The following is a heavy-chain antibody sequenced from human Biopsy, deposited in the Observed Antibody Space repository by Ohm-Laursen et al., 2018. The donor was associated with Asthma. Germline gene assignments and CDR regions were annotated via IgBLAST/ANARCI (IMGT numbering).Heavy chain of an antibody. D-gene: IGHD4-17*01. CDR2: HDHEEGGT. CDR1: GYSLTDFS. J-gene: IGHJ4*02. V-gene: IGHV1-24*01. Sequence: ASVTVSCKLSGYSLTDFSMHWVRQAPAHGLEWTGGHDHEEGGTVNAQRSQGRVTMTEDNSTDTAYMELSSLSSDDTAVYYCAADFPKDYVRYNFQFWGQGTLVTVSS. CDR3: AADFPKDYVRYNFQF.